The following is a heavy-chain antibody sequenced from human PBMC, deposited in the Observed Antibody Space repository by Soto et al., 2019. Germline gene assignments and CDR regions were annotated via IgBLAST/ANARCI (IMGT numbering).Heavy chain of an antibody. J-gene: IGHJ4*02. CDR3: AREGRRSSSWHPDLNY. D-gene: IGHD6-13*01. CDR1: GGTFSSYA. CDR2: IIPIFGTA. V-gene: IGHV1-69*01. Sequence: QVQLVQSGAEVKKPGSSVKVSCKASGGTFSSYAISWVRQAPGQGLEWMGGIIPIFGTANYAQKFQVRVTITADESTSTAYMELSSLRSEDTAVYYCAREGRRSSSWHPDLNYWGQGTLVTVSS.